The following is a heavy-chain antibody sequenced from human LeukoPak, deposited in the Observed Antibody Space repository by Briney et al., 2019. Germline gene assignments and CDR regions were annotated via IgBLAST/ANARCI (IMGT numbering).Heavy chain of an antibody. Sequence: ASVKVSCKASGYTFTSYGISWVRQAPGQGLEWMGWISAYNGNTNYAQKLQGRVTMTTDTSTSTAYMELRSLRSGDTAVYYCARVLLWFGESPAYFDYWGQGTLVTVSS. V-gene: IGHV1-18*01. D-gene: IGHD3-10*01. J-gene: IGHJ4*02. CDR3: ARVLLWFGESPAYFDY. CDR2: ISAYNGNT. CDR1: GYTFTSYG.